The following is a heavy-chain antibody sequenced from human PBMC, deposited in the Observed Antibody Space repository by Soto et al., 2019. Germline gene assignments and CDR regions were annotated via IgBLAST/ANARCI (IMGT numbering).Heavy chain of an antibody. D-gene: IGHD3-10*01. CDR2: INPILSMS. CDR1: GDTFSFYT. CDR3: ATSYGSGYRAFDY. J-gene: IGHJ4*02. Sequence: QVQLVQSGAEVKKPGSSVKVSCKASGDTFSFYTINWVRQAPGLGLEWVGRINPILSMSNYAQKFQGRVTMTADKSTNTAYMELRSLRSEDTAMYYCATSYGSGYRAFDYWGQGALVIVSS. V-gene: IGHV1-69*02.